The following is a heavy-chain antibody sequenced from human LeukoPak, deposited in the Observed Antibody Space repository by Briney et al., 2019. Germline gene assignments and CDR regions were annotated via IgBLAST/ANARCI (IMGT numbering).Heavy chain of an antibody. V-gene: IGHV4-39*01. Sequence: SETLSLTCTVSGGSISSSSYYWGWIRQPPGKGLEWIGSIYYSGSTYYNPSLKSRVTTSVDTSKNQFSLKLSSVTAADTAVYYCARHMSGDYEFDYWGQGTLVTVSS. CDR3: ARHMSGDYEFDY. J-gene: IGHJ4*02. CDR2: IYYSGST. D-gene: IGHD4-17*01. CDR1: GGSISSSSYY.